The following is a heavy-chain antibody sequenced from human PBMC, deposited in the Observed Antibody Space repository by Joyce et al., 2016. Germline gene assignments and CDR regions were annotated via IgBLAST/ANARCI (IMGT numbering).Heavy chain of an antibody. CDR1: GFTFNSYV. CDR3: ATSGWYGDY. D-gene: IGHD6-19*01. CDR2: ISGSADST. Sequence: EVQLLESGGGLVQPGGSLRLSCAASGFTFNSYVMSWVRQAPGKGLEWVSSISGSADSTYYADSVKGRFTISRDNSKNTLFLQMNSRRAEDTAVYYCATSGWYGDYWGQGTLVTVSS. J-gene: IGHJ4*02. V-gene: IGHV3-23*01.